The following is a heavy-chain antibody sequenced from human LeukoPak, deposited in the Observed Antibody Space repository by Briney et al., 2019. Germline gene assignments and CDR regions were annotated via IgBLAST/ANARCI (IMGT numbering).Heavy chain of an antibody. J-gene: IGHJ4*02. V-gene: IGHV4-59*01. CDR1: GXSISGNY. Sequence: PSETLSLTCTVSGXSISGNYWTWIRQPPGKGLEWIGYIYYSGSTNYNASLESRVTISLDKSKNQFSLKVNSVTAADTAVYYCARMEAWVGYTTGPRGFDYWGQGTLVTVTS. CDR3: ARMEAWVGYTTGPRGFDY. CDR2: IYYSGST. D-gene: IGHD1-26*01.